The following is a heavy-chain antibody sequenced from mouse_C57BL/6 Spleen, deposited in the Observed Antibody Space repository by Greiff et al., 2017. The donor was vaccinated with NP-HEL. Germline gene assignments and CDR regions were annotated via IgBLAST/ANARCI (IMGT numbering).Heavy chain of an antibody. CDR1: GYSFNDYN. D-gene: IGHD2-4*01. Sequence: VQLKQSGPELVKPGASVKISCKASGYSFNDYNMNWVKQSNGKSLEWIGVINPNYGTTSYNQKFKGKATLTVDQSSSTAYMQLNSLTSEDSAVYYFASYDDGGEGNYFDYWGQGTTLTFSS. V-gene: IGHV1-39*01. CDR2: INPNYGTT. CDR3: ASYDDGGEGNYFDY. J-gene: IGHJ2*01.